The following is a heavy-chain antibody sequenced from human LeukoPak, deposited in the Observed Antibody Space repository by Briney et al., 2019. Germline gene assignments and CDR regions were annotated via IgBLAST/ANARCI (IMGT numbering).Heavy chain of an antibody. Sequence: LETLSLTCTVSGGSISSSSYYWGWIRQPPGKGLEWIGSIYYSGSTYYNPSLKSRVTISVDTSKNQFSLKLSSVTAADTAVYYCARLDCGGDCYSTYGMDVWGQGTTVTVSS. J-gene: IGHJ6*02. D-gene: IGHD2-21*02. V-gene: IGHV4-39*01. CDR2: IYYSGST. CDR3: ARLDCGGDCYSTYGMDV. CDR1: GGSISSSSYY.